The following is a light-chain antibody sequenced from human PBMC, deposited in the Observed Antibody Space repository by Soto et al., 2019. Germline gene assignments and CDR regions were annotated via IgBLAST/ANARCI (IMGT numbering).Light chain of an antibody. CDR2: DAS. V-gene: IGKV3-11*01. CDR3: QQRSNWPPSIT. CDR1: QSFSSY. Sequence: EIVLTQSPGTLSLSPGERATLSCRASQSFSSYLAWYQQKPGQAPRLLMYDASNRATGIPARFSGSGSGTDFTLTISSLEPEDFAVYYCQQRSNWPPSITFGQGTRLEIK. J-gene: IGKJ5*01.